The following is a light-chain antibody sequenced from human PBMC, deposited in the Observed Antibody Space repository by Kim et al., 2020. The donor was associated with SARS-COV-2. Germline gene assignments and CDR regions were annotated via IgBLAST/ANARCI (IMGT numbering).Light chain of an antibody. J-gene: IGKJ4*01. CDR1: QSLVYCDGNTY. CDR2: KVS. V-gene: IGKV2-30*01. Sequence: ASISCRSSQSLVYCDGNTYLSWVHQRPGQSPRRLIYKVSNRDSGVPDRFSGSGSGTDFTLKISRVEAEDVGMYYCMQSTHWPPLTFGGGTKVDIK. CDR3: MQSTHWPPLT.